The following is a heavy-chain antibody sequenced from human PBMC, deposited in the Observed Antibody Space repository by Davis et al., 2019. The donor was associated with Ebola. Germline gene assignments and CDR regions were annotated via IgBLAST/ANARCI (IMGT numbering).Heavy chain of an antibody. CDR3: ARDAEGDYATY. J-gene: IGHJ4*02. V-gene: IGHV1-2*02. Sequence: ASVTVSCKASGYTFTGYYMHWVQQAPGQGLEWMGWINPNSGGTNYAQKFQGRFTMTRDTSISTAYMELSRLRSDDTAVYYCARDAEGDYATYWGQGTLVTVSS. D-gene: IGHD4-17*01. CDR2: INPNSGGT. CDR1: GYTFTGYY.